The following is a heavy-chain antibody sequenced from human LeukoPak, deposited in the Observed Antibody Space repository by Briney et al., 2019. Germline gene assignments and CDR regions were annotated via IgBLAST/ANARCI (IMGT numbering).Heavy chain of an antibody. Sequence: GESLKISCKGSGYSFTTYWIGWVRQMPGKGLEWMGIIYPDDSDTRYSPSFQGQVTISADKSISTAYLQWSTLRASDTAIYYCARHSYDSSDFHYMDVWGKGTTVTISS. J-gene: IGHJ6*03. CDR3: ARHSYDSSDFHYMDV. V-gene: IGHV5-51*01. CDR2: IYPDDSDT. D-gene: IGHD3-22*01. CDR1: GYSFTTYW.